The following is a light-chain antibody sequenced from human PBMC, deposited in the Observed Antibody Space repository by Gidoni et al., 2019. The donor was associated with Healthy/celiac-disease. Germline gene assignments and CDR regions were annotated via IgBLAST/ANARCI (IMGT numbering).Light chain of an antibody. CDR1: QSISSY. Sequence: DIQMTQSPSSLSASLGDRVTITCRASQSISSYLNWYQQKPGKAPKLLIYAASSLQSGVPSRFSGSGSGTDFTLTISSLQPEDFATYYCQQSYSTVYTFXQXTKLEIK. CDR2: AAS. J-gene: IGKJ2*01. CDR3: QQSYSTVYT. V-gene: IGKV1-39*01.